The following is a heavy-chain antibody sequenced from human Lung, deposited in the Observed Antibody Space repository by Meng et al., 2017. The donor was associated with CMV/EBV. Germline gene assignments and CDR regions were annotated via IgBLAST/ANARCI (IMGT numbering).Heavy chain of an antibody. Sequence: GEXXKISCSASGLTFSDAGLHWVRQASGRGLEWIGRIRNRANSHATAYVASVKGRFTISRDDSKNTMYLHMNSLKTDDTAVYYCSRGDSNGPLYGGPGTLVTVSS. CDR3: SRGDSNGPLY. J-gene: IGHJ4*02. CDR1: GLTFSDAG. V-gene: IGHV3-73*01. D-gene: IGHD3-22*01. CDR2: IRNRANSHAT.